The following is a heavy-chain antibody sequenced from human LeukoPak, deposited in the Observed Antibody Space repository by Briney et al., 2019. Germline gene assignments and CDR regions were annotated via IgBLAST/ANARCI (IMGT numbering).Heavy chain of an antibody. V-gene: IGHV3-23*01. CDR2: ISGGGDAT. Sequence: GGSLRLSCAASGFTFVTYAMIWVRRAPGKGLEWVSAISGGGDATYYTDFVKGRFTISRDNSESTVYLRLNSRRAADAAVDYCARLAGTSGRPSGVFDYWGQGAMVTVSS. J-gene: IGHJ4*03. CDR1: GFTFVTYA. D-gene: IGHD1-1*01. CDR3: ARLAGTSGRPSGVFDY.